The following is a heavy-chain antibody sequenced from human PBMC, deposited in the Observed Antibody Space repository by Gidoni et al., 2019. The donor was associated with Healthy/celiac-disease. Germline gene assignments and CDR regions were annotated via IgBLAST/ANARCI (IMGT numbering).Heavy chain of an antibody. Sequence: EVQLVESGGGLIQPGGSLRLSCAASGFTVSSNYMSWVRQAPGKGLEWVSVIYSGGSTYYADSVKGRFTISRDNSKNTLYLQMNSLRAEDTAVYYCARANGGYYYGMDVWGQGTTVTVSS. V-gene: IGHV3-53*01. J-gene: IGHJ6*02. CDR3: ARANGGYYYGMDV. CDR1: GFTVSSNY. D-gene: IGHD7-27*01. CDR2: IYSGGST.